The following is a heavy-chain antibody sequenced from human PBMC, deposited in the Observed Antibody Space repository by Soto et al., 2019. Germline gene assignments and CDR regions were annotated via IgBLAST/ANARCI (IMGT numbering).Heavy chain of an antibody. D-gene: IGHD2-8*01. CDR2: IFHDGTS. J-gene: IGHJ4*02. CDR1: GVSISSGNW. CDR3: ARIVYDTRLNYMYFEF. Sequence: PXATLSLTCAVSGVSISSGNWWTWFRQTPQRGLEYIGEIFHDGTSNYYPSFERRVAISVDTSKNQFSLKLTSVAAADTAIYFCARIVYDTRLNYMYFEFWGKGALVTV. V-gene: IGHV4-4*01.